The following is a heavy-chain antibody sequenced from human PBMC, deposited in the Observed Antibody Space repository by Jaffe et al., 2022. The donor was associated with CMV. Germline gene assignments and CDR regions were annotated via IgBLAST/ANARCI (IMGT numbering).Heavy chain of an antibody. J-gene: IGHJ3*02. D-gene: IGHD3-10*01. Sequence: QVQLVQSGAEVKKPGASVKVSCKASGYTFSDYYIYWVRQAPGQGLEWMGWINPNRGGTTYAQKFQGWVTMTRDTSISTVYMELSSLKSDDTAVFYCARGGAGFGSGSYLNAFDIWGQGTLVTVSS. CDR1: GYTFSDYY. CDR3: ARGGAGFGSGSYLNAFDI. CDR2: INPNRGGT. V-gene: IGHV1-2*04.